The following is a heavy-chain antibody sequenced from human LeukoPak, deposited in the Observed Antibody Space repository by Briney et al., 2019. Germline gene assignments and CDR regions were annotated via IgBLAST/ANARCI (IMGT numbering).Heavy chain of an antibody. Sequence: GGSLRLSCAASGFTFSTCWMTWVRQAPGKGPEWVANIKEDGSATYCVDSVKGRFTISRDNAKKSLYLQMNSLRAEDTAVYYCARDSPGYLAYDSWGQGTLVTVSS. CDR1: GFTFSTCW. D-gene: IGHD1-1*01. CDR2: IKEDGSAT. J-gene: IGHJ4*02. V-gene: IGHV3-7*04. CDR3: ARDSPGYLAYDS.